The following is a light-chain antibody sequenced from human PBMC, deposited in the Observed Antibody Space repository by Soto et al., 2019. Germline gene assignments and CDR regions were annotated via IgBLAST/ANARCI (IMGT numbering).Light chain of an antibody. CDR3: QQYGSSPPVT. Sequence: IVLTQSPCTLAWSPGERATLSWRASQSVSSSYLAWYQQKPGQAPRLLIYGASSRATGIPDRFSGSGSGTDFTLTISRLEPEDFAVYYCQQYGSSPPVTFGQGTKVDIK. V-gene: IGKV3-20*01. CDR1: QSVSSSY. CDR2: GAS. J-gene: IGKJ1*01.